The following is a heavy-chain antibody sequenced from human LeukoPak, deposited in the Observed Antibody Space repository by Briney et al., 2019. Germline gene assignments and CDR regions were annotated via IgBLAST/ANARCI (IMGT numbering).Heavy chain of an antibody. J-gene: IGHJ4*02. CDR2: TSPDGSTT. CDR3: AKATGTLGN. D-gene: IGHD1-1*01. CDR1: GFTFSRYW. V-gene: IGHV3-74*01. Sequence: GGSLRLSCEASGFTFSRYWMHWVRQVPGKGLVWVSHTSPDGSTTKHADSVEGRFTISRDNSKNTLYLQMNSLTAEDTAIYYCAKATGTLGNWGQGILVTVSS.